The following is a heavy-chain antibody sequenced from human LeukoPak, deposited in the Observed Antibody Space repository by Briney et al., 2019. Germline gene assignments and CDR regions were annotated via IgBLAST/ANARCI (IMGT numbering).Heavy chain of an antibody. D-gene: IGHD6-13*01. CDR2: INHSGST. CDR1: GGPFSGYY. J-gene: IGHJ4*02. V-gene: IGHV4-34*01. CDR3: ARVVSSSWYVGY. Sequence: PSETLSLTCAVYGGPFSGYYWSWIRQPPGKGLEWIGEINHSGSTNYNPSLKSRVTISVDTSKNQFSLKLSSVTAADTAVYYCARVVSSSWYVGYWGQGTLVTVSS.